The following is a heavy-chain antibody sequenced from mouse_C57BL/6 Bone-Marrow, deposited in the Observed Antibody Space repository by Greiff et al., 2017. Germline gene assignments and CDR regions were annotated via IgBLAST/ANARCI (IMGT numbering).Heavy chain of an antibody. Sequence: QVQLKESGPELVKPGASVKISCKASGYAFSSSWMNWVKQRPGKGLEWIGRIYPGDGDTNYNGKFKGKATLTADKSSSTAYMQLSSLTSEDSAVYFCARGEGYYYAMDDWGQGTSVTVSS. V-gene: IGHV1-82*01. J-gene: IGHJ4*01. CDR3: ARGEGYYYAMDD. CDR1: GYAFSSSW. CDR2: IYPGDGDT.